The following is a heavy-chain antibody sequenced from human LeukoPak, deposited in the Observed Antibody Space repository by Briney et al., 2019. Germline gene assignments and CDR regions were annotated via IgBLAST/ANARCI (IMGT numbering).Heavy chain of an antibody. CDR3: ARHTYYDFWSGYLDY. J-gene: IGHJ4*02. D-gene: IGHD3-3*01. Sequence: PSETLSLTCTVSGGSISSGGYYWSWIRQPPGKGLEWIGSIYYSGSTHYNPSLKSRVTISVDTSRNQFSLKLSSVTAADTAVYYCARHTYYDFWSGYLDYWGQGTLVTVSS. CDR2: IYYSGST. V-gene: IGHV4-39*01. CDR1: GGSISSGGYY.